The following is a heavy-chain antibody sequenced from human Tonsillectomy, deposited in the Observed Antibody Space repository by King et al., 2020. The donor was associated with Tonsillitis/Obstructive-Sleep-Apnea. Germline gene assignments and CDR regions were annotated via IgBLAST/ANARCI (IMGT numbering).Heavy chain of an antibody. CDR2: IXWDNXK. CDR3: AHSDGPFDY. D-gene: IGHD5-24*01. CDR1: GFSXSXSAVD. Sequence: ITXKESGPTXVKPPQTXXLXXXXSGFSXSXSAVDVGXXRQPPGXALXXXXXIXWDNXKRYSPSLKSRLTITKXXSKNQVVXTMTHMDPVDTATYYCAHSDGPFDYWGQGTLVTVSS. V-gene: IGHV2-5*02. J-gene: IGHJ4*02.